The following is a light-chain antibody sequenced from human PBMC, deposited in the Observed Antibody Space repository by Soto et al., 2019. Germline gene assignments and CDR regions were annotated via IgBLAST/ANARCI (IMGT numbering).Light chain of an antibody. CDR1: NSDVGGYNY. J-gene: IGLJ1*01. V-gene: IGLV2-14*01. CDR2: EVS. Sequence: QSVLTQPASVSGSPGQSITISCTGTNSDVGGYNYVSWYQQHPGKAPELMIYEVSHRPSGVSNRFSGSKSDNTASLTISGLQAEDEADYYCSPYTSISTLYVFGTGTKVT. CDR3: SPYTSISTLYV.